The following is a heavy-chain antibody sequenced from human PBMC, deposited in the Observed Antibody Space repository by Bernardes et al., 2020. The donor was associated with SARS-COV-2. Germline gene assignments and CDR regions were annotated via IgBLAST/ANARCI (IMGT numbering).Heavy chain of an antibody. J-gene: IGHJ5*02. Sequence: GGSLSLSCAASGFSFSDYYMTWIRQAPGKGLEWVAYVSSGADTIYYADSVKGRFTISRDNAKNSLYLQMNSLRAEDTAVYYCARGQFCNGGSCYSADNYFDPWGQGTLVTVSS. CDR1: GFSFSDYY. V-gene: IGHV3-11*01. CDR3: ARGQFCNGGSCYSADNYFDP. D-gene: IGHD2-15*01. CDR2: VSSGADTI.